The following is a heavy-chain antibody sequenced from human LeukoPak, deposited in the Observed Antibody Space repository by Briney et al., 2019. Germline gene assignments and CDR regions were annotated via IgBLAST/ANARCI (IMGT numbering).Heavy chain of an antibody. V-gene: IGHV1-8*03. J-gene: IGHJ6*03. CDR3: ARARETWDYYYYMDV. CDR2: MNPNSGNT. D-gene: IGHD3-16*01. CDR1: GYTFTSYD. Sequence: ASVKVSCKASGYTFTSYDINWVRQATGQGLEWMGWMNPNSGNTGYAQKFQGRVTITRNTSISTAYMELSSLRSEDTAVYYCARARETWDYYYYMDVWGKGTTVTVSS.